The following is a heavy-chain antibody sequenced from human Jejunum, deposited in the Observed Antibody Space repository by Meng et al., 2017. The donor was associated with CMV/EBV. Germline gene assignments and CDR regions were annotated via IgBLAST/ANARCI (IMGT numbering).Heavy chain of an antibody. CDR3: VADIPSAMFPFDF. V-gene: IGHV3-30*04. Sequence: SGFTFSDFAMHWVRQAPVKGLEWVASISYDGRHKNYVESLKGRFTISRDNSKNTTDLQMNSLRPEDTAVYYCVADIPSAMFPFDFWGQGTLVTVSS. J-gene: IGHJ4*02. CDR2: ISYDGRHK. CDR1: GFTFSDFA. D-gene: IGHD3-10*02.